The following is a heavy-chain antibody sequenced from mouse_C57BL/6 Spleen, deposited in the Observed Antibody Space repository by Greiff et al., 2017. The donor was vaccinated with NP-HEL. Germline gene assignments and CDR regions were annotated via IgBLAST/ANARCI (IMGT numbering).Heavy chain of an antibody. V-gene: IGHV5-4*01. CDR1: GFTFSSYA. CDR3: ARDDKAWFAY. D-gene: IGHD1-3*01. J-gene: IGHJ3*01. Sequence: EVQRVESGGGLVKPGGSLKLSCAASGFTFSSYAMSWVRQTPEKRLEWVATISDGGSYTYYPDNVKGRFTISRDNAKNNLYLQMSHLKSEDTAMYYCARDDKAWFAYWGQGTLVTVSA. CDR2: ISDGGSYT.